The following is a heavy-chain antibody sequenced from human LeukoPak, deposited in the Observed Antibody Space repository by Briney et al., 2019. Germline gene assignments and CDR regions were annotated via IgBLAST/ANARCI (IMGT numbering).Heavy chain of an antibody. CDR1: GFTFSSYW. CDR2: IKQDGSEK. Sequence: GGSLRLSCAASGFTFSSYWMSWVRQAPGKGLEWVANIKQDGSEKYYVDSVKGRFTISRDNAKNSLYLQMNSLRAEDTAVYYCAREAYYDSSGYPNGRVGYYYYYYMDVWGKGTTVTVSS. CDR3: AREAYYDSSGYPNGRVGYYYYYYMDV. D-gene: IGHD3-22*01. J-gene: IGHJ6*03. V-gene: IGHV3-7*01.